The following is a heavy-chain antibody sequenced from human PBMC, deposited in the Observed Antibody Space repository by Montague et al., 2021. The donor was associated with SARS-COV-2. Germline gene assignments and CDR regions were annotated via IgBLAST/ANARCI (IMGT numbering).Heavy chain of an antibody. CDR1: GGSMINNY. J-gene: IGHJ6*02. CDR2: IYYTGST. D-gene: IGHD5-12*01. Sequence: SETLSLTCSVSGGSMINNYWSWIRQPPGKGLERMGYIYYTGSTDYNPSLESRATLSIDTSKNEFSLKLTSVTAADTAVYYCARGGGRLQYSYYYGMDVWGQGTTVTVSS. V-gene: IGHV4-59*01. CDR3: ARGGGRLQYSYYYGMDV.